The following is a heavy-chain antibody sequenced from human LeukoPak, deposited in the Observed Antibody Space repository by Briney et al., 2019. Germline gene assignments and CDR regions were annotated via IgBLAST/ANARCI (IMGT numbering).Heavy chain of an antibody. CDR1: GFTFSSYG. J-gene: IGHJ4*02. V-gene: IGHV3-30*02. D-gene: IGHD3-10*01. Sequence: GGSLRLSCAASGFTFSSYGMYWVRQAPGKGLEWVATIWYDGSNKYYADSVKGRFTISRDNSKNTLYLQMNSLRAEDTAVYYCAKDRRGYYFDYWGQGTLVTVSS. CDR3: AKDRRGYYFDY. CDR2: IWYDGSNK.